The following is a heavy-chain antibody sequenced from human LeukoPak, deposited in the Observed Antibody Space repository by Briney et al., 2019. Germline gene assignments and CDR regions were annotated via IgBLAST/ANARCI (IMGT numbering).Heavy chain of an antibody. CDR3: ARSAGLRFLEWLNY. D-gene: IGHD3-3*01. CDR1: GFTFSSYA. V-gene: IGHV3-30-3*01. CDR2: ISYDGSNK. J-gene: IGHJ4*02. Sequence: GGSLRLSCAASGFTFSSYAMHWVRQAPGKGLEWVAVISYDGSNKYYADSVKGRFTISRDNSKNTLYLQMNSLRAEDTAVYYCARSAGLRFLEWLNYWGQGTLVTVSS.